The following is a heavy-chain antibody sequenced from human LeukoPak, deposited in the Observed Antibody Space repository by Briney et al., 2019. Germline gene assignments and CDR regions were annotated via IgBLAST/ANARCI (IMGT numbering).Heavy chain of an antibody. CDR3: ARDQEGFDY. Sequence: ASVKVSCKSSGYTFANYYLHWVRQAPGQGLEWMGIINPVGGSTTYTQKFQGRVTMTRDTSTSTVYMDLSGLRSEDTAVYYCARDQEGFDYWGQGTLVTVSS. V-gene: IGHV1-46*01. CDR2: INPVGGST. J-gene: IGHJ4*02. CDR1: GYTFANYY.